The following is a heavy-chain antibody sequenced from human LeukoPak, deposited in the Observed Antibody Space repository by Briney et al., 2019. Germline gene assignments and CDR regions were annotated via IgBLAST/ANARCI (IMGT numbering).Heavy chain of an antibody. CDR1: GFTFSSYW. CDR3: AGEPRSLAH. V-gene: IGHV3-7*01. Sequence: GGSLRLSCAASGFTFSSYWMNWVRQAPGMGLEWVAKIKQDGSEKYYVDSVKGRFTISRDNAKNSLYLQMNSLRAEDTGVYYCAGEPRSLAHWGQGTLVTVSS. J-gene: IGHJ4*02. CDR2: IKQDGSEK.